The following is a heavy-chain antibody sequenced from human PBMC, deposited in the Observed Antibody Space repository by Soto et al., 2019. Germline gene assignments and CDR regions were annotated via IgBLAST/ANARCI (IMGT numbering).Heavy chain of an antibody. CDR1: GYSFTSYW. CDR3: ARYLYSSSLYYYYGMDV. J-gene: IGHJ6*04. V-gene: IGHV5-51*01. CDR2: IYPGDSDT. D-gene: IGHD6-6*01. Sequence: PGESLKISCKGSGYSFTSYWIGWVRQMPGKGLEWMGIIYPGDSDTRYSPSFQGQVTISADKSISTAYLQWSSLKASDTAMYYCARYLYSSSLYYYYGMDVWGKGTTVTVSS.